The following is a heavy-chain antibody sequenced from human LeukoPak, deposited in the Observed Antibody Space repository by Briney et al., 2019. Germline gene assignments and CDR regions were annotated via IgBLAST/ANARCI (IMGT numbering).Heavy chain of an antibody. CDR1: GYSISSGYY. D-gene: IGHD2-2*01. Sequence: PSETLSLTCTVSGYSISSGYYWGWIRQPPGKGLEWIGSIYHSGSTYYNPSLKSRVTISVDTSKNQFSLKLSSVTAADTAVYYCAREYQLLRAWFDPWGQGTLVTVSS. CDR3: AREYQLLRAWFDP. J-gene: IGHJ5*02. CDR2: IYHSGST. V-gene: IGHV4-38-2*02.